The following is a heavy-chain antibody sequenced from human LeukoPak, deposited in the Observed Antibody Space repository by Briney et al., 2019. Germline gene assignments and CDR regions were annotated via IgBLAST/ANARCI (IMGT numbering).Heavy chain of an antibody. CDR2: INQDASEK. D-gene: IGHD5-18*01. V-gene: IGHV3-7*03. CDR3: ARDRAMDDF. CDR1: GFTFSNYL. Sequence: GWSLRLSPAASGFTFSNYLMNWVRQAPGKGLEWVANINQDASEKNYVDSVKGRFTISRDNAKNSLYLQMNSLRAEDTAVYYCARDRAMDDFWGQGTLVAVSS. J-gene: IGHJ4*02.